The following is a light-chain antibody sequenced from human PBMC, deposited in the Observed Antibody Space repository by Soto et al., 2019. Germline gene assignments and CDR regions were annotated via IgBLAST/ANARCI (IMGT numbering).Light chain of an antibody. J-gene: IGLJ2*01. Sequence: QAVVTQPPSASGTPGQRVTISCSGSSSNLGGNYVYWYQQLPGTAPKLLIYRNDQRPSGVPDRFSGSKSGTSASLAISGLRSEDGADYYCAAWDDSLSGLFGGGTKLTVL. CDR2: RND. V-gene: IGLV1-47*01. CDR3: AAWDDSLSGL. CDR1: SSNLGGNY.